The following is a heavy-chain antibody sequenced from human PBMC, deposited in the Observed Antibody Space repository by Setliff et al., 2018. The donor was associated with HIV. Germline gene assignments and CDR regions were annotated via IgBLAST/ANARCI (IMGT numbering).Heavy chain of an antibody. V-gene: IGHV4-59*08. CDR1: GVSIASYH. CDR3: ARLGGSTITRYFDF. Sequence: PSETLSLTCSVTGVSIASYHWIWIRQAPGKGLGWIGYVYFSGTTNYNPSLKSRVTISTDPSENHFSLNLSSVTAADTAVYYCARLGGSTITRYFDFWGQGRLVTVS. D-gene: IGHD5-12*01. J-gene: IGHJ4*02. CDR2: VYFSGTT.